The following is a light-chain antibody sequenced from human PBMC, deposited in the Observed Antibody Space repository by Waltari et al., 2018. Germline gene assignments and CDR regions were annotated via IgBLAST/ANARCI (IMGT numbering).Light chain of an antibody. J-gene: IGKJ1*01. CDR2: NGA. CDR3: QQYDDWPAT. CDR1: QSSSTN. V-gene: IGKV3-15*01. Sequence: ERVMTQSPDILSASPGETVTLSCRASQSSSTNVAWYQHKHGQAPRLLIYNGATRHTGIPATFSGSGSGTEFTLTISSLQPEDFAVYFCQQYDDWPATFGQGTKVDI.